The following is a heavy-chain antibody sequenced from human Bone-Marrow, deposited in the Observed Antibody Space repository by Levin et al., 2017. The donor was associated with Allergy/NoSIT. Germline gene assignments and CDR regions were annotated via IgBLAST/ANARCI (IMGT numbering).Heavy chain of an antibody. CDR2: IDGDGSFT. J-gene: IGHJ3*02. V-gene: IGHV3-74*01. Sequence: SCGASGFIFSSYWIHWVRQAPGKGLVWVSRIDGDGSFTNYADSVKGRFTISRDSAKNTLFLQMNSLRAEDTAVYYCARGRSYYDRDAFDIWGQGTMVTVSS. D-gene: IGHD3-22*01. CDR1: GFIFSSYW. CDR3: ARGRSYYDRDAFDI.